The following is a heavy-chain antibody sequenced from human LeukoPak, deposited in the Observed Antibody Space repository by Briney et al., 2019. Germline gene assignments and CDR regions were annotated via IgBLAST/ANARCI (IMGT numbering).Heavy chain of an antibody. Sequence: GGSLRLSCAASGFTFSSYWMSWVRQAPGKGLEWVANIKQDGSEKYYVDSVRGRFTISRDNAKNSLYLQMNSLRAEDTAGYYCAREVHSSGWYSYYYYYYGMDVWGQGTTVTVSS. V-gene: IGHV3-7*01. CDR2: IKQDGSEK. J-gene: IGHJ6*02. CDR3: AREVHSSGWYSYYYYYYGMDV. CDR1: GFTFSSYW. D-gene: IGHD6-19*01.